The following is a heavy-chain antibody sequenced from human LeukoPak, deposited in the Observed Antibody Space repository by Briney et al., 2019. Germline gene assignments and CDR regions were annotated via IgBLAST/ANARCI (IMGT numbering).Heavy chain of an antibody. CDR2: IYYSGST. V-gene: IGHV4-59*01. CDR1: GGSISSYY. Sequence: SETLSLTCTVSGGSISSYYWSWIRQPPGKGLEWIGYIYYSGSTNYNPSLKSRVTISVDTSENQFSLKLSSVTAADTAVYYCARAYPYYYYGMDVWGQGTTVTVSS. D-gene: IGHD2-2*01. J-gene: IGHJ6*02. CDR3: ARAYPYYYYGMDV.